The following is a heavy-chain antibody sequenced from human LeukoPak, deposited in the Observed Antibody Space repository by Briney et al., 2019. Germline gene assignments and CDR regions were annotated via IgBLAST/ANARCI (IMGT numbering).Heavy chain of an antibody. CDR3: VKGKSGMAYFDS. CDR1: GFTFSNYN. CDR2: ITDSSSTV. J-gene: IGHJ4*02. D-gene: IGHD2-8*01. Sequence: GGSLRLSCAASGFTFSNYNMNWVRQAPGKGLEWLSYITDSSSTVQYAGSVKGRFTISRDNAKNSLYLQMNSLRAEDTAVYYCVKGKSGMAYFDSWGRGTLVTVSS. V-gene: IGHV3-48*01.